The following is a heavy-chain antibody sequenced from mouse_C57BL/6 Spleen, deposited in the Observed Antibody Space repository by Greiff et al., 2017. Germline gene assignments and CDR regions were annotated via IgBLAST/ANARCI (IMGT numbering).Heavy chain of an antibody. V-gene: IGHV1-26*01. CDR1: GYTFTDYY. Sequence: VQLQQSGPELVKPGASVKISCKASGYTFTDYYMNWVKQSHGKSLEWIGDINPNNGGTSYNQKFKGKATLTVDKSSSTASMELRSLTSEDSAVYYCAKPYGSSLAWFAYWGQGTLVTVSA. CDR3: AKPYGSSLAWFAY. CDR2: INPNNGGT. J-gene: IGHJ3*01. D-gene: IGHD1-1*01.